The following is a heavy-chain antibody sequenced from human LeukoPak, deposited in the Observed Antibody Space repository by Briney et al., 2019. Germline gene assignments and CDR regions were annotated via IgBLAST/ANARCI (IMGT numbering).Heavy chain of an antibody. V-gene: IGHV1-69*05. Sequence: SVKVSCKASGGTFSSYAISWVRQAPGQGLEWMGRFIPIFGTANYAQKFQVRVTITTYESTSTAYMELSSLRSEDTAVYYCASSSYYYDSSGYYNFDDWGQGTLVTASS. J-gene: IGHJ4*02. CDR2: FIPIFGTA. CDR3: ASSSYYYDSSGYYNFDD. D-gene: IGHD3-22*01. CDR1: GGTFSSYA.